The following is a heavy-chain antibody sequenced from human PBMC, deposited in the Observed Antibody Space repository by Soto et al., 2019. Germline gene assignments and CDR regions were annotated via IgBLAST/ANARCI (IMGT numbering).Heavy chain of an antibody. CDR3: ARASSAPGRYPHNFDY. D-gene: IGHD3-9*01. CDR1: GFTFSSYE. Sequence: GGSLRLSYSASGFTFSSYEMNWVREAPGKGLEWVSYISSSGSTIYYADSVKGRFTISRDNAKNSLYLQMNSLRAEDTAVYYCARASSAPGRYPHNFDYWGQGTLVTVSS. J-gene: IGHJ4*02. V-gene: IGHV3-48*03. CDR2: ISSSGSTI.